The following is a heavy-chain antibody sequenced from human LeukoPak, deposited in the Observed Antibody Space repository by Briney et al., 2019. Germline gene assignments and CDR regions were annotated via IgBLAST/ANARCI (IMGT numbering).Heavy chain of an antibody. D-gene: IGHD4-17*01. J-gene: IGHJ3*02. Sequence: GGSLRLSCAASEFIVSANYMSWVRQAPGKGLEWVSIIYSGGSTYYADSVKGRFTISRDNSKNTLNLQMNSLRAEDTALYYCASSYGDSAKGAFDIWGQGTMVTVSS. V-gene: IGHV3-53*01. CDR3: ASSYGDSAKGAFDI. CDR2: IYSGGST. CDR1: EFIVSANY.